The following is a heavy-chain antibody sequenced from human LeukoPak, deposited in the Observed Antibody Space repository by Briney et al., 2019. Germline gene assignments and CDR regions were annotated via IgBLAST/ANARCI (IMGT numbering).Heavy chain of an antibody. V-gene: IGHV3-21*01. CDR1: GFTFSRYS. CDR2: ISDSSTYI. CDR3: VRVVYCSGGTCSYYFDY. J-gene: IGHJ4*02. Sequence: GGSLRLSCAASGFTFSRYSMNWVRQAPGKGLEWVSSISDSSTYIFIADPVQGRFTISRDDAKNSLFLQMNSLRVEDTAVYYCVRVVYCSGGTCSYYFDYWGQGTLVTVSS. D-gene: IGHD2-15*01.